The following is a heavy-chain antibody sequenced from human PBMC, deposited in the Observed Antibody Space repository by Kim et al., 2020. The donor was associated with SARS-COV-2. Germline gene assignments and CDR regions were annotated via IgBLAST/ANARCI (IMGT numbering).Heavy chain of an antibody. CDR2: IYHSGST. CDR3: AREWGSIPHWLDP. Sequence: SETLSLTCAVSGGSISSGCYSWSWIRQPPGKGLEWIGYIYHSGSTYYNPSLKIRVTISVDRSKNQFSLKLSSVTAADTAVYYCAREWGSIPHWLDPWVQGTLVTVYS. D-gene: IGHD3-16*01. CDR1: GGSISSGCYS. V-gene: IGHV4-30-2*01. J-gene: IGHJ5*02.